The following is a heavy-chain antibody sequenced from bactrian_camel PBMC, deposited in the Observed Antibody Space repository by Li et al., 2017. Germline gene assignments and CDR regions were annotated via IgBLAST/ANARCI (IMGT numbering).Heavy chain of an antibody. CDR2: IDGDGHL. V-gene: IGHV3S53*01. CDR3: AADGATWKAGWWLVDEFEN. J-gene: IGHJ4*01. D-gene: IGHD2*01. Sequence: HVQLVESGGGSAQAGGSLKLSCTASEYIFDMCGVGWYRQPPGKEREGVASIDGDGHLYYANSVKGRFIVSRDVVRQTLNLQMNDLRPDDTAMYYCAADGATWKAGWWLVDEFENRGQGTQVTVS. CDR1: EYIFDMCG.